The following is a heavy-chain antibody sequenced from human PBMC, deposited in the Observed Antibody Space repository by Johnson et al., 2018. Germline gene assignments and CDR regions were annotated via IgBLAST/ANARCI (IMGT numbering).Heavy chain of an antibody. CDR2: ISSSSSYI. CDR1: GFTFNDFA. V-gene: IGHV3-21*01. CDR3: ARARMPYGDYLEYFQH. D-gene: IGHD4-17*01. Sequence: EVQLVESGGGLVQPGRSLRLSCAASGFTFNDFAMHWVRQAPGKGLEWVSSISSSSSYIYYADSVKGRFTLSRDNAKNSLYLQMNSLRAEDTAVYYCARARMPYGDYLEYFQHWGQGTLVTVSS. J-gene: IGHJ1*01.